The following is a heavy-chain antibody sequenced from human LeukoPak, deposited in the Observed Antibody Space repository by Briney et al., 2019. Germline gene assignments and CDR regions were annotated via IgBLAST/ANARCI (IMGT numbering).Heavy chain of an antibody. CDR2: ISGSGGST. CDR3: ANSQSQKGQWLEDAFDI. Sequence: GGSLRLSCAASGFTFSSYAMSWVRQAPGKGLEWVSAISGSGGSTYYADSVKGRFTISRDNSKNTLYLQMNSLRAEDTAVYYCANSQSQKGQWLEDAFDIWGQGTMVTVSS. V-gene: IGHV3-23*01. J-gene: IGHJ3*02. D-gene: IGHD6-19*01. CDR1: GFTFSSYA.